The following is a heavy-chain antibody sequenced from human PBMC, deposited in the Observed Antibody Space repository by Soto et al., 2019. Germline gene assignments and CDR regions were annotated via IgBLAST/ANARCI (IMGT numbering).Heavy chain of an antibody. Sequence: PSETLSLTCTVSGGSFSSNSYSWGWVRQSPGKGLEWIGTIYSNDNTHYNPSLLSRVTISVDTSKNQFSLQLNSATPEDTAVYYCARGVAGSTGMDVWGQGTTVTVSS. CDR1: GGSFSSNSYS. V-gene: IGHV4-39*01. D-gene: IGHD6-19*01. CDR3: ARGVAGSTGMDV. J-gene: IGHJ6*02. CDR2: IYSNDNT.